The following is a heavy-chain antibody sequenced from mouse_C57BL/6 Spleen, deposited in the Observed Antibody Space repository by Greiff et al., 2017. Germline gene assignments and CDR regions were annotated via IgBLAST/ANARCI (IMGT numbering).Heavy chain of an antibody. Sequence: QVQLQQSGAELVRPGTSVKVSCKASGYAFTNYLIEWVKQRPGQGLEWIGVINPGSGGTNYNEKFKGKATLTADESSSTAYMQLSSLTSEDSAVYFCAREGGGNRFAYWGQGTLVTVSA. D-gene: IGHD2-1*01. V-gene: IGHV1-54*01. CDR2: INPGSGGT. CDR1: GYAFTNYL. J-gene: IGHJ3*01. CDR3: AREGGGNRFAY.